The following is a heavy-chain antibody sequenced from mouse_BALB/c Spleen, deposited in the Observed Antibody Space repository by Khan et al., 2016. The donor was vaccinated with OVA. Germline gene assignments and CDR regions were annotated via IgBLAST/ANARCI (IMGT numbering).Heavy chain of an antibody. J-gene: IGHJ3*01. V-gene: IGHV3-8*02. Sequence: EVQLQESGPSLVKPSQTLSLTCSVTGDSITSGYWSWIRKFPGNKLEYMGYMIYGGNTYYNPSLNSRISITRHTSTNQYYLQLNSVTTEDTATYYCARSTYRDAFAYWGQGTLVTVSA. D-gene: IGHD2-14*01. CDR1: GDSITSGY. CDR2: MIYGGNT. CDR3: ARSTYRDAFAY.